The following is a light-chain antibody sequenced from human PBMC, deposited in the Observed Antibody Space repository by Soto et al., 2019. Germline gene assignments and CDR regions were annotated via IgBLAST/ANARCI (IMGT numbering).Light chain of an antibody. CDR1: QSFSSTS. Sequence: EIVLTQSPGTLSLSPGERAALSCRASQSFSSTSLAWYQQKPGQAPRLLIYAASNRATGIPDRFSGSGSGTDFTLTISRLEPDDFAVYYCQQYGTSEYTFGQGTRVEIK. V-gene: IGKV3-20*01. CDR2: AAS. CDR3: QQYGTSEYT. J-gene: IGKJ2*01.